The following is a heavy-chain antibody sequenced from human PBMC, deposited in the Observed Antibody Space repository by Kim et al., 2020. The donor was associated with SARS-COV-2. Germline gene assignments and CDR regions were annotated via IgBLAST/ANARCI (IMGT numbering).Heavy chain of an antibody. V-gene: IGHV3-11*01. CDR3: ARVGNFYYYGLDV. CDR2: ISKNGDSI. D-gene: IGHD7-27*01. Sequence: GGSLRLSCAASGFVFSDYYMAWIRQAPGKGLEWVSYISKNGDSIYYADSVKGRFIISRDSAENSLYLQMNNLRADDSAVYYCARVGNFYYYGLDVWGQGTTVTVSS. CDR1: GFVFSDYY. J-gene: IGHJ6*02.